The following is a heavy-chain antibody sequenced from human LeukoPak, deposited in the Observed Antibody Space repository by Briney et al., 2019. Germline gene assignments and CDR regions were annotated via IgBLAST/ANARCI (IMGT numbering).Heavy chain of an antibody. V-gene: IGHV3-7*01. D-gene: IGHD2-15*01. J-gene: IGHJ6*02. Sequence: GSLRLSCAASGFTFSSYWMSWVRQAPGKGLEWVANIKQDGSEKYYVDSVKGRFTISRDNAKNSLYLQMNSLRAEDTAVYYCARDSGYCSGGSCYYYYYGMDVWGQGTTVTVSS. CDR1: GFTFSSYW. CDR3: ARDSGYCSGGSCYYYYYGMDV. CDR2: IKQDGSEK.